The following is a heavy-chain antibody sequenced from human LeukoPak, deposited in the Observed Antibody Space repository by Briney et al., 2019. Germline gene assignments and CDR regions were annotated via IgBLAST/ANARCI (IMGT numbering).Heavy chain of an antibody. D-gene: IGHD7-27*01. CDR2: IVGSGGST. Sequence: GGSLRLSCAASGFTFSNAWMSWVRQAPGKGLEWVSGIVGSGGSTYYVDFVKGRFSISRDNSKNMLYLQMNSLRVEDTAVYYCVKRVLGPTPAFDHWGQGTLVTASS. J-gene: IGHJ4*02. CDR1: GFTFSNAW. CDR3: VKRVLGPTPAFDH. V-gene: IGHV3-23*01.